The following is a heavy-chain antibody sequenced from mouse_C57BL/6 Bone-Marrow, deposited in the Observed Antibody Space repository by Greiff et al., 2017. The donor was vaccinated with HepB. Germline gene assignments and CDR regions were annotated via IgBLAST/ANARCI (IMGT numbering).Heavy chain of an antibody. CDR3: AREGNYYGSSPYYFDY. D-gene: IGHD1-1*01. Sequence: EVKVIESEGGLVQPGSSMKLSCTASGFTFSDYYMAWVRQVPEKGLEWVANINYDGSSTYYLDSLKSRFIISRDNAKNILYLQMSSLKSEDTATYYCAREGNYYGSSPYYFDYWGQGTTLTVSS. V-gene: IGHV5-16*01. CDR1: GFTFSDYY. CDR2: INYDGSST. J-gene: IGHJ2*01.